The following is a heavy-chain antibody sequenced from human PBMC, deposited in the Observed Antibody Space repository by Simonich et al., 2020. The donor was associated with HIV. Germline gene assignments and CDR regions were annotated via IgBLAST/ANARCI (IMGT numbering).Heavy chain of an antibody. CDR1: GGSFSGYY. Sequence: QVQLQQWGAGLLKPSETLSLTCAVYGGSFSGYYWSWIRQPPGKGLEWIGEINHSGSTHYNPALKSRVTISGDTSKNQFSLKLSSVTAADTAVYYCARGFYQRLYYFDYWGQGTLVTVSS. CDR3: ARGFYQRLYYFDY. J-gene: IGHJ4*02. CDR2: INHSGST. D-gene: IGHD2-2*01. V-gene: IGHV4-34*01.